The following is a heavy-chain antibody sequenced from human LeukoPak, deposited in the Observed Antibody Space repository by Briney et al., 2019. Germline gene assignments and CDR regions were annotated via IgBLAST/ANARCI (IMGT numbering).Heavy chain of an antibody. CDR1: GFTFSSYS. V-gene: IGHV3-48*01. CDR3: AKVVGATILDY. D-gene: IGHD1-26*01. J-gene: IGHJ4*02. Sequence: PGRSLRLSCAASGFTFSSYSMNWVRQAPGKGLEWVSYISSSSSTIYYADSVKGRFTISRDNAKNSLYLQMNSLRAEDTAVYYCAKVVGATILDYWGQGTLVTVSS. CDR2: ISSSSSTI.